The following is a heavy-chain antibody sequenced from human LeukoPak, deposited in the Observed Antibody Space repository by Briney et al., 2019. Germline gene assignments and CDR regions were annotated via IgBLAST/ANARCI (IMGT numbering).Heavy chain of an antibody. D-gene: IGHD3-22*01. CDR1: GFTFDDYA. CDR2: ISWNSGSI. J-gene: IGHJ4*02. V-gene: IGHV3-9*01. CDR3: ARASSSGYYSPFDY. Sequence: PGRSLRLSCAASGFTFDDYAMHWVRQAPGKGLEWVSGISWNSGSIGYADSVKGRFTISRDNSRNTLYLQMNSLRAEDTALYYCARASSSGYYSPFDYWGQGTLVTVSS.